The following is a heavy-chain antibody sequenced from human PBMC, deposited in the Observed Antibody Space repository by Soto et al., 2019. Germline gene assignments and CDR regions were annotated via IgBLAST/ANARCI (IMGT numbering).Heavy chain of an antibody. D-gene: IGHD3-3*01. V-gene: IGHV4-39*01. J-gene: IGHJ6*02. CDR2: IYYSGST. CDR1: GGSISSSSYY. Sequence: SETLSLTCTVSGGSISSSSYYWGWIRQPPGKGLEWIGSIYYSGSTYYNPSLKSRATISVDTSKNQFSLKLSSVTAADTAVYYCARLGYYDFWSGYYYYYGMDVWGQGTTVTVSS. CDR3: ARLGYYDFWSGYYYYYGMDV.